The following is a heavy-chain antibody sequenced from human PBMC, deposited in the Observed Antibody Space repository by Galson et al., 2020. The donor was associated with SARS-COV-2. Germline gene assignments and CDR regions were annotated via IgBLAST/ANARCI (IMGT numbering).Heavy chain of an antibody. V-gene: IGHV6-1*01. CDR1: GDSVSSNTAV. CDR2: TYYRSKWYT. Sequence: SQTPSLTCAISGDSVSSNTAVWTWIRHSPSRGLEWLGRTYYRSKWYTDYAVYVKSRITINSDTSKNQFSLQWHSVTPEDTAVYYCASGAYSGSPDYWGQGTLVTVTS. CDR3: ASGAYSGSPDY. J-gene: IGHJ4*02. D-gene: IGHD5-12*01.